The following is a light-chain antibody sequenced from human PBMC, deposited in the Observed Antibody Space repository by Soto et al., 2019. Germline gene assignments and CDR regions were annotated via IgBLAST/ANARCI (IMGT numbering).Light chain of an antibody. J-gene: IGKJ1*01. Sequence: EIVFTQSPATVSSSPGETATLSCRASQYVGTRLAWYQHKPGQAPRLLIYYTSNRATGIPARFSGSGSGTEFTLTISSLQSEDFAVYYCQQYNNWPRTFGQGTKVDIK. V-gene: IGKV3D-15*01. CDR2: YTS. CDR1: QYVGTR. CDR3: QQYNNWPRT.